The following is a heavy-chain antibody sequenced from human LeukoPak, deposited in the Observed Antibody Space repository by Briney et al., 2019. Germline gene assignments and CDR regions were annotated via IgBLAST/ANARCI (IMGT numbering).Heavy chain of an antibody. CDR2: ISRDGDNK. D-gene: IGHD2-15*01. Sequence: GGSLRLSCAASGFTFSSYAMHWVRQAPGTGLEWVAVISRDGDNKHYADSVKGRFTISRDNSKNTLYLQMNSLRAEDTAVYYCAKDLSYCSGGTCYTSRYYGMDVWGQGTTVTVSS. CDR1: GFTFSSYA. CDR3: AKDLSYCSGGTCYTSRYYGMDV. V-gene: IGHV3-30-3*01. J-gene: IGHJ6*02.